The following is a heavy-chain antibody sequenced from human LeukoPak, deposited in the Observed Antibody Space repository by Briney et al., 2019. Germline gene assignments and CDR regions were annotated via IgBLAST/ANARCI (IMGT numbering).Heavy chain of an antibody. CDR3: ARDRLELEYQLLFNDYYGMDV. V-gene: IGHV3-21*01. CDR2: ISSSSSYI. CDR1: GFTFSSYS. J-gene: IGHJ6*02. D-gene: IGHD2-2*01. Sequence: KPGGSLRLSCAASGFTFSSYSMNWVRQAPGKGLEWVSSISSSSSYIYYADSVKGRFTISRDNAKNSLYLQMNSLRAEDTAVYYCARDRLELEYQLLFNDYYGMDVWGQGTTVTVSS.